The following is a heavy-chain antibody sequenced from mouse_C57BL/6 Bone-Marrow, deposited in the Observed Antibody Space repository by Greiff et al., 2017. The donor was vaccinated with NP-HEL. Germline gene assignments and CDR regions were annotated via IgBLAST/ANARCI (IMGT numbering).Heavy chain of an antibody. D-gene: IGHD2-2*01. Sequence: VQLQQPGAELVKPGASVKMSCKASGYTFTSYWITWVKQRPGQGLEWIGDIYPGSGSTNYNEKFKSKATLTVDTSSSTAYMQLSSLTSEDSAVYYCARRGPLDYGYSAWFAYWGQGTLVTVSA. CDR2: IYPGSGST. CDR3: ARRGPLDYGYSAWFAY. V-gene: IGHV1-55*01. CDR1: GYTFTSYW. J-gene: IGHJ3*01.